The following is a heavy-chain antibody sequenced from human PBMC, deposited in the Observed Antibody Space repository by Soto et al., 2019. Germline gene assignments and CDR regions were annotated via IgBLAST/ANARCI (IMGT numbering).Heavy chain of an antibody. V-gene: IGHV2-5*02. CDR3: AHIVVAGLGYYFDY. Sequence: QITLKESGPTLVKPTQTLTLTCTFSGFSLSSTRMAVGWISQPPGKALEWLALIYWDDDKRYSPFLKSRLTITKDTSKNQVFLTMSNMDPVDTARYYCAHIVVAGLGYYFDYWGQGTLVNVSS. CDR1: GFSLSSTRMA. J-gene: IGHJ4*02. CDR2: IYWDDDK. D-gene: IGHD6-19*01.